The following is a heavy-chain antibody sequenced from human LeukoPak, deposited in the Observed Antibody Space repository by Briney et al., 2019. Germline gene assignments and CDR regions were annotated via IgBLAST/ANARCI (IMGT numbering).Heavy chain of an antibody. V-gene: IGHV4-39*01. D-gene: IGHD3-16*02. Sequence: SETLSLTCTVSGGSISSSNYYWGWIRQPPGKGLEWIGSIYYSGSTYYNPSLKSRVTISVDTSKNQFSLKLSSVTAADTAVYYCARLSGFDDYVWGSYRPFDYWGQGTLVTVSS. CDR3: ARLSGFDDYVWGSYRPFDY. J-gene: IGHJ4*02. CDR1: GGSISSSNYY. CDR2: IYYSGST.